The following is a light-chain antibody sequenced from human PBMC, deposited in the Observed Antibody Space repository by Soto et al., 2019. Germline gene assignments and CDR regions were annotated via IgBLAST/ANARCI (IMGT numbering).Light chain of an antibody. CDR3: QQRSNWPWT. V-gene: IGKV3D-20*02. CDR1: QSVSSTY. Sequence: EIVLTQSPGTLSLSPGERATLSCRASQSVSSTYLAWCQQKPGQAPRLLIYGASTRATDMPGRFSGRGSGTDFTLTISFPEPEDSAVYFCQQRSNWPWTFGQGTKVDIK. CDR2: GAS. J-gene: IGKJ1*01.